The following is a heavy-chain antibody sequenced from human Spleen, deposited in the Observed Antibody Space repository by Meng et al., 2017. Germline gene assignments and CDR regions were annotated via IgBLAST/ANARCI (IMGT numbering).Heavy chain of an antibody. CDR3: TIYTSGHI. CDR1: GVSFSGSH. V-gene: IGHV3-73*01. D-gene: IGHD6-19*01. J-gene: IGHJ3*02. Sequence: GGSLRLSCAVSGVSFSGSHIHWVRQAAGKGLEWVGRIETIHNNYERSDAAAVRGRFTISRDDSQNTAYLQLSGLKTEETALYYCTIYTSGHIWGQGTMVTVSS. CDR2: IETIHNNYER.